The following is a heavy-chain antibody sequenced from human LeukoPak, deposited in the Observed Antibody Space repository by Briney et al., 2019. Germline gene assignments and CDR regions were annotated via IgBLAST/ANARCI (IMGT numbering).Heavy chain of an antibody. J-gene: IGHJ3*02. D-gene: IGHD3-3*01. CDR3: AKFWSGSYGRDAFDI. CDR1: GFTFISYA. Sequence: GGSLRLSCAASGFTFISYAIHWVRQAPGKGLEWVSVISFHGTDSFYADSVKGRFTISRDNSKNTLYLQMSSLRADDTAVYYFAKFWSGSYGRDAFDIWGQGTMVTVHS. CDR2: ISFHGTDS. V-gene: IGHV3-30*04.